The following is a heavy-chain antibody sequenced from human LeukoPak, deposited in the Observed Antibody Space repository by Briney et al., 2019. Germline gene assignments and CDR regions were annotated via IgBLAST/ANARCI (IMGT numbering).Heavy chain of an antibody. D-gene: IGHD3-22*01. CDR2: ISSSSSYI. Sequence: GGSLRLSCAASGFTFSSYSMNWVRQAPGKGLEWVSSISSSSSYIYYADSVKGRFTISRDNAKNSLYLQMNSLRAEDTAVYYCARADPYYYDSSGYYYIVENWYFDLWGRGTVVTVSS. J-gene: IGHJ2*01. V-gene: IGHV3-21*01. CDR3: ARADPYYYDSSGYYYIVENWYFDL. CDR1: GFTFSSYS.